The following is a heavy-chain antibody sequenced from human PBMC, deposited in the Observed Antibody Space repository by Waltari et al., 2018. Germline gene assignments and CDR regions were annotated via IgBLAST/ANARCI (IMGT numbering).Heavy chain of an antibody. V-gene: IGHV3-30*18. CDR1: GFTFSSYG. CDR3: AKDRGRYCSGGSCYPFDY. J-gene: IGHJ4*02. CDR2: ISYDGSNK. Sequence: QVQLVESGGGVVQPGRSLRLSCAASGFTFSSYGMHWVRQAPGTGLEWVAVISYDGSNKYYADSVKGRFTISRDNSKNTLYLQMNSLRAEDTAVYYCAKDRGRYCSGGSCYPFDYWGQGTLVTVSS. D-gene: IGHD2-15*01.